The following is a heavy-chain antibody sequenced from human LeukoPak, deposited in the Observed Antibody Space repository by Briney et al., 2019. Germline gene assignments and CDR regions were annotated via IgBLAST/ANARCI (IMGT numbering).Heavy chain of an antibody. CDR3: ARRLGVGNWFDP. Sequence: KPSETLSLTCTVSGGSISSNSNYWAWIRQPPGKGLEWIGSIYYSGSTYYNPSLKSRVTISVDTSKNQFSLKLSSVTAADTAVYYCARRLGVGNWFDPWGQGTLVTVSS. D-gene: IGHD3-16*01. CDR1: GGSISSNSNY. J-gene: IGHJ5*02. CDR2: IYYSGST. V-gene: IGHV4-39*01.